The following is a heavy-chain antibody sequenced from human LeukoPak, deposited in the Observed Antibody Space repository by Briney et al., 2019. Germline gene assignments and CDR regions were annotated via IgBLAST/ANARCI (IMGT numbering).Heavy chain of an antibody. Sequence: SETLSLTCAVYGGSFSGYYWSWIRQPPGKGLDWIGEINHSGSTNYNPSLKSRVTISVDTSKNQFSLKLSSVTAADTAVYYCARGRGDMDIVVVPAAITWYYYYYMDVWGKGTTVTVSS. CDR1: GGSFSGYY. D-gene: IGHD2-2*02. CDR2: INHSGST. J-gene: IGHJ6*03. CDR3: ARGRGDMDIVVVPAAITWYYYYYMDV. V-gene: IGHV4-34*01.